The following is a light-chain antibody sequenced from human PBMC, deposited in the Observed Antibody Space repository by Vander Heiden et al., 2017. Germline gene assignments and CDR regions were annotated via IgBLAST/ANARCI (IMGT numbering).Light chain of an antibody. J-gene: IGKJ2*01. CDR2: LGS. Sequence: DIAMTQSPLSLPVTPGEPASISCRSSQSLLYSNGYNYLDWYLQKPGQSPQLLIYLGSNRASGVPDRFSGSGSGTDFTLKISRVEAEDVGVYYCMQALQTHRTFGQGTKLEIK. CDR1: QSLLYSNGYNY. CDR3: MQALQTHRT. V-gene: IGKV2-28*01.